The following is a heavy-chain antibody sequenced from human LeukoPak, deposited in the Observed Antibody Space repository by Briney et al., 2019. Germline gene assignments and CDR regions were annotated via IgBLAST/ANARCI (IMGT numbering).Heavy chain of an antibody. J-gene: IGHJ4*02. V-gene: IGHV3-74*01. D-gene: IGHD3-3*01. CDR3: AKGRATFGVDANDY. CDR1: GFTFNNYW. Sequence: GGSLRLSCAASGFTFNNYWMHWVRQAPGKGLVWVARTNTHGTSANYADSVKGRFTISRDNSKNTLYLQMNSLRAEDTAVYYCAKGRATFGVDANDYWGQGTLVTVSS. CDR2: TNTHGTSA.